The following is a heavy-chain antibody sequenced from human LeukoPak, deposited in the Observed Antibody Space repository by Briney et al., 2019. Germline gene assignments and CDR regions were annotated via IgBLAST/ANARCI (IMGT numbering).Heavy chain of an antibody. D-gene: IGHD3-22*01. J-gene: IGHJ4*02. Sequence: GASVKVSCKASGYTFTSYDINWVRQATGQGLEWMGWMNPNSGNTGYAQKLQGRVTMTTDTSTSTAYMELRSLRSDDTAVYYCARDLSRYYDSSGPFDYWGQGTLVTVSS. V-gene: IGHV1-8*01. CDR3: ARDLSRYYDSSGPFDY. CDR1: GYTFTSYD. CDR2: MNPNSGNT.